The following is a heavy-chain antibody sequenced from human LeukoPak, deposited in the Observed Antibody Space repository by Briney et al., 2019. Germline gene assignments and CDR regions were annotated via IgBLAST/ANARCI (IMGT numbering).Heavy chain of an antibody. V-gene: IGHV3-48*01. J-gene: IGHJ5*02. CDR2: ISSSSSTI. CDR3: SKDLTSDFGGDLDP. D-gene: IGHD3-10*01. CDR1: GFTFSSYS. Sequence: GGSLTLSCAASGFTFSSYSMNWVRQAPGKGLEWVSYISSSSSTIYYADSVKGRFTISRDNAKNSLYLQMNSLRAEDTAVYYCSKDLTSDFGGDLDPWGQGTLVTVSS.